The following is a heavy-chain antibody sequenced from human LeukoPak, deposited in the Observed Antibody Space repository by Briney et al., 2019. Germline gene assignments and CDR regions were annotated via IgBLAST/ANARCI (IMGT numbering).Heavy chain of an antibody. Sequence: SETLSLTCAVYGGSFSGYCWSWIHQPPGKGLEWIGEINHSGSTNYNPSLKSRVTISVDTSKNQFSLKLSSVTAADTAVYYCARTYYDYVWGSYRPQYFDYWGQGTLVTVSS. CDR2: INHSGST. CDR1: GGSFSGYC. CDR3: ARTYYDYVWGSYRPQYFDY. D-gene: IGHD3-16*02. V-gene: IGHV4-34*01. J-gene: IGHJ4*02.